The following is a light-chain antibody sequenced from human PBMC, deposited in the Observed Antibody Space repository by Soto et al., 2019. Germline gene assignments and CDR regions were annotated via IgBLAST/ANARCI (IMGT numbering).Light chain of an antibody. CDR3: QQYNNWPHT. CDR2: FAS. Sequence: EIVMTQSPATLSVSPGERATLSCSASQSVSSKLAWFQQKPGQAPRLLIYFASTRATDIPARFSGSGSGTEFTITISSIQSEDFAVYYCQQYNNWPHTFGQGTKLEIK. V-gene: IGKV3-15*01. CDR1: QSVSSK. J-gene: IGKJ2*01.